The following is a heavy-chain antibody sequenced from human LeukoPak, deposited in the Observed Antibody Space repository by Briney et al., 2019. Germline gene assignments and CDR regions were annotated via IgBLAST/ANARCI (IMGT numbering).Heavy chain of an antibody. CDR1: GGTFSSYA. J-gene: IGHJ5*02. CDR2: IIPIFGTA. V-gene: IGHV1-69*01. Sequence: SVKVSCKASGGTFSSYAISWVRQAPGQGLEWMGGIIPIFGTANYAQKSQGRVTITADESTSTAYMELSSLRSEDTAVYYCARDHNPIVVVPAATSAFDPWGQGTLVTVSS. D-gene: IGHD2-2*01. CDR3: ARDHNPIVVVPAATSAFDP.